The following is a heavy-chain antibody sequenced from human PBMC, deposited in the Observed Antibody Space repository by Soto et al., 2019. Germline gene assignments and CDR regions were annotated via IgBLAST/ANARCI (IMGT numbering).Heavy chain of an antibody. Sequence: SSVKVSCKASGGPFSSYAISWVRQAPGQGLEWMGGIIPIFGTANYAQKFQGRVTITADESTSTAYMELSSLRSEDTAVYYCAREKMENTPDGTDVRGQCTPVNVSS. J-gene: IGHJ6*01. CDR2: IIPIFGTA. CDR3: AREKMENTPDGTDV. CDR1: GGPFSSYA. D-gene: IGHD3-3*01. V-gene: IGHV1-69*13.